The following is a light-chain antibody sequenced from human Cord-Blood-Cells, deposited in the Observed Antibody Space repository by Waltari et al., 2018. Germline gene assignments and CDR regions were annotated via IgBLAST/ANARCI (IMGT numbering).Light chain of an antibody. CDR3: QQYGSSPDS. Sequence: ELVLTQSPGTLSLSPGERATLSCRAKKSVSSSYLAWYQQKPGQAPRRLIYGASSRATGIPDRFSGSGSGTDFTLTISRLEPEDFAVYYCQQYGSSPDSFGQGTKLEI. CDR1: KSVSSSY. V-gene: IGKV3-20*01. J-gene: IGKJ2*03. CDR2: GAS.